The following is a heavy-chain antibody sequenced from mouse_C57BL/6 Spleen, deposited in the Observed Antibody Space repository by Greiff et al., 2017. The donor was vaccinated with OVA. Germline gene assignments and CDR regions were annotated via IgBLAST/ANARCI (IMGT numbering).Heavy chain of an antibody. CDR3: ARNYYGSSHAMDY. Sequence: QVQLQQPGAELVKPEASVKLSCKASGYTFTSYWMHWVKQRPGQGLEWIGMIHPNSGSTNYNEKFKSKATLTVDKSSSTAYMQLSSLTSEDSAVYYCARNYYGSSHAMDYWGQGTSVTVSS. V-gene: IGHV1-64*01. CDR2: IHPNSGST. J-gene: IGHJ4*01. D-gene: IGHD1-1*01. CDR1: GYTFTSYW.